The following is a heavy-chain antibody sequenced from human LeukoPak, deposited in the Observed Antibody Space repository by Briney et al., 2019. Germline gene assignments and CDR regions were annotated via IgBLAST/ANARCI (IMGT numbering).Heavy chain of an antibody. CDR2: IYSRGST. CDR1: GGSISSSSYY. J-gene: IGHJ4*02. CDR3: ARSVSPAAATIRPFSY. V-gene: IGHV4-39*01. D-gene: IGHD6-13*01. Sequence: LASPSLTRTVSGGSISSSSYYWGWLRQPHGKGLEWIGSIYSRGSTYYNPSLKSRVTISVDTSKNQFSLKLSSVTAADTAVYYCARSVSPAAATIRPFSYWGQGTLVTVSS.